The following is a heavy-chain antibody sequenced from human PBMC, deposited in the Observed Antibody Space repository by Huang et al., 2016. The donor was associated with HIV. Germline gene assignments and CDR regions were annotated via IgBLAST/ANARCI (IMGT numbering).Heavy chain of an antibody. CDR3: AHTISRTLIRYFDWFFFDY. CDR2: MYWNDDK. Sequence: QITLNESGPTLVKPTQTLPLTCTSSGFSLTTSGVGVSWIRQPPGMALEWPAIMYWNDDKRCSPSLKIRLTITKDTPKKQVVLTMTNMDPVDTATYFCAHTISRTLIRYFDWFFFDYWGQGTLVTVSS. V-gene: IGHV2-5*01. J-gene: IGHJ4*02. D-gene: IGHD3-9*01. CDR1: GFSLTTSGVG.